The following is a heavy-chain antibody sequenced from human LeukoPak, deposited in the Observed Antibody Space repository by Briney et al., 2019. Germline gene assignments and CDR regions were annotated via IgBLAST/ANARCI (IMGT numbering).Heavy chain of an antibody. J-gene: IGHJ4*02. CDR1: GDSISNYY. CDR3: ARAEKAVTGTLDY. D-gene: IGHD6-19*01. V-gene: IGHV4-59*01. CDR2: MYNRGST. Sequence: SETLSLTCTVSGDSISNYYWSWIRQSPGKELEWIGYMYNRGSTIYNPSLKSRVTISTDTSKNQFSLRLPSVTAADTAVYYCARAEKAVTGTLDYWGQGTLITVSS.